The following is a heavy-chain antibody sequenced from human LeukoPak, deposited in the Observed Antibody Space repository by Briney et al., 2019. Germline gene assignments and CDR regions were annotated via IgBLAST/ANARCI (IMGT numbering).Heavy chain of an antibody. CDR2: ISGSGRST. Sequence: PGGSLRLSCTASGFTFTSYAMSWVRQAPGKGLEWVSVISGSGRSTLYADSVKGRFTISRDNAKNSVYLQMNSLRAEDAAVYYCARDGSAYYNENTGFRGEFDSWGQGALVIVSS. CDR3: ARDGSAYYNENTGFRGEFDS. CDR1: GFTFTSYA. V-gene: IGHV3-23*01. D-gene: IGHD3-22*01. J-gene: IGHJ4*02.